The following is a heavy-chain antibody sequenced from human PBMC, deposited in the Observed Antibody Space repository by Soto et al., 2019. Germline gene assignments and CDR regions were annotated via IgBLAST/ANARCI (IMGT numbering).Heavy chain of an antibody. D-gene: IGHD3-16*02. Sequence: PSETLSLTCTVSGGSISSGGYYWSWIRQHPGKGLEWIGYIYYSGSTYYNPSLKSRVTISVDTSKNQFSLKLSSVTAADTAVYYCARTLMITFGGVIVSNWFGPWGQGTLVTVSS. CDR2: IYYSGST. J-gene: IGHJ5*02. V-gene: IGHV4-31*03. CDR1: GGSISSGGYY. CDR3: ARTLMITFGGVIVSNWFGP.